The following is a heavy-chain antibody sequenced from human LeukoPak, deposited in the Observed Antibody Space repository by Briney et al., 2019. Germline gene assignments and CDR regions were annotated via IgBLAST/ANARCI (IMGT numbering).Heavy chain of an antibody. D-gene: IGHD5-18*01. CDR2: LSGSGAST. CDR3: AKDQSYGFDY. V-gene: IGHV3-23*01. CDR1: GFTFTNCA. J-gene: IGHJ4*01. Sequence: PWGSLRLSCAASGFTFTNCAMSWVRQAPGKGLEWVSALSGSGASTYYADSVKGRFTISRDNSKNTLYLQMNSLRAEDTAIYYCAKDQSYGFDYWGHGSLVTVSS.